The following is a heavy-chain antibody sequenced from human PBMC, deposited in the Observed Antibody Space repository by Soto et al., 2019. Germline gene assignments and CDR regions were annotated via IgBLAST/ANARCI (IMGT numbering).Heavy chain of an antibody. CDR3: AQGGTPYHDFWSGYFFDY. CDR2: ISYDGSNK. Sequence: GGSLRLSCAASGFTFSSYGMHWVRQAPGKGLEWVAVISYDGSNKYYADSVKGRFTISRDNSKNTLYLQMNSLRAEDTAVYYCAQGGTPYHDFWSGYFFDYWGQGTLVTVSS. CDR1: GFTFSSYG. V-gene: IGHV3-30*18. J-gene: IGHJ4*02. D-gene: IGHD3-3*01.